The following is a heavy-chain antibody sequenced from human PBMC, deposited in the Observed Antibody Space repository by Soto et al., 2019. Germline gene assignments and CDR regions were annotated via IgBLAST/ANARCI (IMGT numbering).Heavy chain of an antibody. V-gene: IGHV4-59*08. CDR1: GGSFSPNY. CDR3: ARLGAYYQSLDP. Sequence: QVQLQESGPGLVKPSETLSLTCRLSGGSFSPNYWGWFRQSPGKGLEWVGYIYYGGTTSYNPSLKSPVTISLETSKSHFSLRLSSVTAADAAVYYCARLGAYYQSLDPWGPGTLVTVSS. CDR2: IYYGGTT. D-gene: IGHD2-21*01. J-gene: IGHJ5*02.